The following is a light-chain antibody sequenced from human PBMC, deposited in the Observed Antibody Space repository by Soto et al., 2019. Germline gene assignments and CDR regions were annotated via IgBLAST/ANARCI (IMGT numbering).Light chain of an antibody. CDR2: DVS. Sequence: QSALAQPASVSGSPGQSITISCTGTSSDVGGYNYVSWYQQHPGKAPKFMIYDVSNRPSGVSNRFSGSKSGNTASLTISGLQAEDEADCYCCSYTTSNTRQIVFGTGTKVTVL. CDR1: SSDVGGYNY. J-gene: IGLJ1*01. V-gene: IGLV2-14*01. CDR3: CSYTTSNTRQIV.